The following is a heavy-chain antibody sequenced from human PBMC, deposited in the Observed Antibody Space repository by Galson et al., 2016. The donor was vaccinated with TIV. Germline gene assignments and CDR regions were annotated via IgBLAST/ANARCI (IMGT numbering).Heavy chain of an antibody. V-gene: IGHV3-30*12. J-gene: IGHJ4*02. CDR3: ARSQSGPSQLDY. D-gene: IGHD3-10*01. CDR2: IFYEGVNE. Sequence: SLRLSCAASGFKFGRYAMHWVRQAPGKGLEWVAVIFYEGVNEDYADSVKGRFTISRDNSKNILYLQVSSLRVEDTAVYFCARSQSGPSQLDYWGQGTLVTVSS. CDR1: GFKFGRYA.